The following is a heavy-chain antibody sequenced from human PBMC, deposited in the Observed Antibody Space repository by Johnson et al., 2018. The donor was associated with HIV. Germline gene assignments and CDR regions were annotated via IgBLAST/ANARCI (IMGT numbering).Heavy chain of an antibody. CDR3: ARVTLVLDI. J-gene: IGHJ3*02. CDR2: IWYDGSNK. CDR1: GFTFSSYA. V-gene: IGHV3-30*04. Sequence: VQLVESGGGVVQPGRSLRLSCAASGFTFSSYAMHWVRQAPGKGLEWVAVIWYDGSNKYYADSVKGRFTISRDNSKNTLYLQMNSLRAEDTAVYYCARVTLVLDIWGQGTMVTVSS. D-gene: IGHD4-23*01.